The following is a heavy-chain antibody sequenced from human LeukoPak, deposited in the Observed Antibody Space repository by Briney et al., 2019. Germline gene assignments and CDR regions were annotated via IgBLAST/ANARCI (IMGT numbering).Heavy chain of an antibody. D-gene: IGHD3-16*02. CDR1: GGSFSGYY. CDR2: INHSGST. Sequence: PSETLSLTCAVYGGSFSGYYWSWIRQPPGKGLGWIGEINHSGSTNYNPSLKSRVTISVDTSKNQFSLKLSSVTAADTAVYYCARRDYVWGSYRSLNYWGQGTLVTVSS. J-gene: IGHJ4*02. CDR3: ARRDYVWGSYRSLNY. V-gene: IGHV4-34*01.